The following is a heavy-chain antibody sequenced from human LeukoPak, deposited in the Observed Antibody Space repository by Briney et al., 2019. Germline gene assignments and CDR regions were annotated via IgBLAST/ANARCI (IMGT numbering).Heavy chain of an antibody. CDR2: MNPNSGNT. D-gene: IGHD6-6*01. Sequence: ASVKVSCKASGYTFTSYDINWVRQATGQGLEWMGWMNPNSGNTGYAQKFQGRVNMTRNTSISTAYRELSGLESEDTAVYYCARRRSGSSGPPSDHWGQGTLVTVSS. CDR1: GYTFTSYD. CDR3: ARRRSGSSGPPSDH. J-gene: IGHJ4*02. V-gene: IGHV1-8*01.